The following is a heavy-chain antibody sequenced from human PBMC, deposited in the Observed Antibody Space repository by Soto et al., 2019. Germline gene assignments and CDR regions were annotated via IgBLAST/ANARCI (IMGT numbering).Heavy chain of an antibody. CDR1: GFTFSNYW. V-gene: IGHV3-74*01. Sequence: GGSLILSCAASGFTFSNYWMHWVRQAPGKGLVWVSRINSDGSSTNYAGSVKGRFTISRDNAKNTLYLQMNSLRAEDTAVYYCIVVVVAATPSAFDIWGQGTMVTVSS. CDR2: INSDGSST. J-gene: IGHJ3*02. CDR3: IVVVVAATPSAFDI. D-gene: IGHD2-15*01.